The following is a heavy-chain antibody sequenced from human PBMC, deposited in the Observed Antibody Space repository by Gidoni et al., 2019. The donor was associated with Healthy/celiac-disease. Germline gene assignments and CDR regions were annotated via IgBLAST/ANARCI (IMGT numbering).Heavy chain of an antibody. V-gene: IGHV3-33*01. CDR1: GVSVSGEG. Sequence: QVQRVESGGGVVQPGGDRRPLGGGCGVSVSGEGMHWGRPAPGQGLVWVAVIWYDGSNHYYADSVKGRFTISRDNSKNTLYLQMHSLRAEDTAVYYCARGWLAGTYDSSGYYSYFDYWGQGTLVTVSS. CDR2: IWYDGSNH. D-gene: IGHD3-22*01. CDR3: ARGWLAGTYDSSGYYSYFDY. J-gene: IGHJ4*02.